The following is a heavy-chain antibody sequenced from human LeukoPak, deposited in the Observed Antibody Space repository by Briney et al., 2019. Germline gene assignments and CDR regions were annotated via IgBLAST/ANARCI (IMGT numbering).Heavy chain of an antibody. CDR2: IYTSGST. J-gene: IGHJ4*02. CDR1: GGSISSGSYY. CDR3: ARAEYYYDSSGYYGGPAALDY. D-gene: IGHD3-22*01. Sequence: SETLSLTCTVSGGSISSGSYYWSWIRQPAGKGLEWIGRIYTSGSTNYNPSLKSRVTISVDTSKNQFSLKLSSVTAADTAVYDCARAEYYYDSSGYYGGPAALDYWGQGTLVTVSS. V-gene: IGHV4-61*02.